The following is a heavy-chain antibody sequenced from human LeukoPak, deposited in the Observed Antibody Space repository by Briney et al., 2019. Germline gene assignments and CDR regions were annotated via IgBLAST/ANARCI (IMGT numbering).Heavy chain of an antibody. CDR3: AKAKTAGTSRYYYYGMDV. Sequence: PGGSLRLSCAASEFTFSSYAMTWVRQAPGKGLEWVSAISASGGSTYYADSVKGRFTISRDNSKNTLYLQMNSLRAEDTAVYCCAKAKTAGTSRYYYYGMDVWGQGTTATVSS. V-gene: IGHV3-23*01. CDR2: ISASGGST. D-gene: IGHD6-13*01. CDR1: EFTFSSYA. J-gene: IGHJ6*02.